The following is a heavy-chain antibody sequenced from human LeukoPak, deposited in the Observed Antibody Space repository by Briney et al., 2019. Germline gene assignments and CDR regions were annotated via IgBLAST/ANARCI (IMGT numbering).Heavy chain of an antibody. CDR1: GFTFSSYA. V-gene: IGHV3-23*01. Sequence: GGSLRLSCAASGFTFSSYAMSWVRQAPGKRLEWVSAISGSGGSTYYADSVKGRFTISRDNSKNTLYLQMNSLRAEDTAVYYCASGEQLANFDYWGQGTLVTVSS. J-gene: IGHJ4*02. CDR2: ISGSGGST. CDR3: ASGEQLANFDY. D-gene: IGHD6-13*01.